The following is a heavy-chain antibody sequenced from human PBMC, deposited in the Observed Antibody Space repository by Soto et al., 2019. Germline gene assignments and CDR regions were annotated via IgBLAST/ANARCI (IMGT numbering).Heavy chain of an antibody. CDR3: ATDFPSTIGWDS. CDR1: GGTFSTDI. CDR2: IIPILGVT. Sequence: QVQLVQSGAEVKKPGSSVKVSCKASGGTFSTDIISWVRQAPGQGLEWMGRIIPILGVTNFAQKFLGRVTITADKSTSTAYMELSSLRSEDTAVYYCATDFPSTIGWDSWGQGTLVTVSS. J-gene: IGHJ4*02. D-gene: IGHD5-12*01. V-gene: IGHV1-69*02.